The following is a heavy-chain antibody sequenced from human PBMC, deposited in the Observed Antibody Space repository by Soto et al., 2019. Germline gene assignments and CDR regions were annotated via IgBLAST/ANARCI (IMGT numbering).Heavy chain of an antibody. CDR2: INPKTAAT. CDR3: ARIKWGLDYYSGMDV. CDR1: GYTFSDYF. J-gene: IGHJ6*02. D-gene: IGHD1-26*01. V-gene: IGHV1-2*02. Sequence: ASVKVSCKASGYTFSDYFIQWLRQAPGQVLEWVAWINPKTAATNYAKKFQDRVTLTSDTSFSTAYVELTRLRPDDTAVYYCARIKWGLDYYSGMDVWG.